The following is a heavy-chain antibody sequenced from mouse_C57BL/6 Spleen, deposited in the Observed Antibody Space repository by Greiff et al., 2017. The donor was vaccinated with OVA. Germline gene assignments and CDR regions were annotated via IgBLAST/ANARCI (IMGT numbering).Heavy chain of an antibody. CDR2: ISYSGST. CDR3: ARGYSNYGYFDV. V-gene: IGHV3-1*01. J-gene: IGHJ1*03. CDR1: GYSITSGYD. D-gene: IGHD2-5*01. Sequence: EVQLQQSGPGMVKPSQSLSLTCTVTGYSITSGYDWHWIRHFPGNKLEWMGYISYSGSTNYNPSLKSRISITHDTSKNHFFLKVKSVTTEDTATYYCARGYSNYGYFDVWGTGTTVTVSS.